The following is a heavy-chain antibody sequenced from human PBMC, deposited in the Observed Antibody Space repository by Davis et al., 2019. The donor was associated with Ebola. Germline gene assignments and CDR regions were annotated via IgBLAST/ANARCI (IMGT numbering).Heavy chain of an antibody. V-gene: IGHV5-10-1*04. CDR2: IDPSDSYT. CDR1: GYSFTSYW. D-gene: IGHD3-10*01. J-gene: IGHJ6*02. CDR3: ARAGDYYYYYGMDV. Sequence: PGGSLRLSCKGSGYSFTSYWIGWVRQMPGKGLEWMGRIDPSDSYTNYSPSFQGQVTISADKSISTAYLQWSSLKASDTAMYYCARAGDYYYYYGMDVWGQGTTVTVSS.